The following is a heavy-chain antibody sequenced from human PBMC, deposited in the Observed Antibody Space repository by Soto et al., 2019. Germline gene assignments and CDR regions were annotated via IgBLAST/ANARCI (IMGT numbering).Heavy chain of an antibody. Sequence: EVQLLESGGGLVQPGGSLRLSCAASGFTFSSYAMNWVRQAPGKGLEWVSVISGSGGSTYYADSVKGRFTISRDKSKHTLYLQMNSLRAEDTAVYYCAKRTVGWYFDLWGRGTLLTVS. CDR2: ISGSGGST. CDR1: GFTFSSYA. J-gene: IGHJ2*01. D-gene: IGHD4-17*01. CDR3: AKRTVGWYFDL. V-gene: IGHV3-23*01.